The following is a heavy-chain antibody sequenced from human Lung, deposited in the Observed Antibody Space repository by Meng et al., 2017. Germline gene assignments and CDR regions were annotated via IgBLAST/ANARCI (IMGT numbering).Heavy chain of an antibody. J-gene: IGHJ4*02. CDR1: GGSFSTHT. CDR2: LIAVFDKT. V-gene: IGHV1-69*13. D-gene: IGHD1-14*01. Sequence: QVQLVQAGAEGKKPGASGKVACKTSGGSFSTHTFSWVRQAPGQGLEWTGGLIAVFDKTKAAPRFQDRVTFTADESTSTAYMELSSLTFDDTAVYFCARGRRNEPLFDYWGQGTLVTVSS. CDR3: ARGRRNEPLFDY.